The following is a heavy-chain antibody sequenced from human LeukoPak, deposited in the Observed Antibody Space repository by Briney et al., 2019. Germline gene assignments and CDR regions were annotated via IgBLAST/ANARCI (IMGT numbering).Heavy chain of an antibody. D-gene: IGHD3-10*01. CDR3: ARVLYGSGSSFL. CDR1: GFTLSDHY. V-gene: IGHV3-72*01. CDR2: TRNKANSYST. Sequence: GGSLRLSCAASGFTLSDHYMDWVRQAPGKGLEWVGRTRNKANSYSTEYAASVKGRFTISRDDSKNSLYLQMNSLRSDDTAVYYCARVLYGSGSSFLWGQGTLVTVSS. J-gene: IGHJ4*02.